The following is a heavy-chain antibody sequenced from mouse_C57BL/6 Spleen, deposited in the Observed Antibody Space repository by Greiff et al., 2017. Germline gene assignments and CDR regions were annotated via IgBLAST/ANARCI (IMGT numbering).Heavy chain of an antibody. CDR3: TRGDYGRNWYFDV. V-gene: IGHV1-15*01. CDR2: IDPETGGT. Sequence: QVQLKESGAELVRPGASVTLSCKASGYTFTDYEMHWVKQTPVHGLEWIGAIDPETGGTAYNQKFKGKAILTADKSSSTAYMELRSLTSEDSAVYYCTRGDYGRNWYFDVWGTGTTVTVSS. CDR1: GYTFTDYE. J-gene: IGHJ1*03. D-gene: IGHD2-4*01.